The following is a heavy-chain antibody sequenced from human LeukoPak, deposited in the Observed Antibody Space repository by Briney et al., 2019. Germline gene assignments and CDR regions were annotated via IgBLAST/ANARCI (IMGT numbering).Heavy chain of an antibody. D-gene: IGHD3-3*01. CDR1: GYTFTSYG. V-gene: IGHV1-18*01. CDR2: ISAYNGNT. J-gene: IGHJ6*04. Sequence: ASVKVSCKASGYTFTSYGISWVRQAPGQGLEWMGWISAYNGNTNYAQKLRGRVTMTTDTSTSTAYMELRSLRSDDTAVYYCARLTYYDFWSGYPWALMDVWGKGTTVTVSS. CDR3: ARLTYYDFWSGYPWALMDV.